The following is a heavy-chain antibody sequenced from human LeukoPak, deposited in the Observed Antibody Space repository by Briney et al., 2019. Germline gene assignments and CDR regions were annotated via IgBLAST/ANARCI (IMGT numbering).Heavy chain of an antibody. CDR2: ISSSSSYI. CDR1: GFTFSSYS. J-gene: IGHJ4*02. Sequence: GGSLRLSCAASGFTFSSYSMTWVRQAPGKGLEWVSSISSSSSYIYYADSVKGRFTISRDNAKNSLYLQMNSLRAEDTAVYYCARDSGSYRKVSFDYWGQGTLVTVSS. CDR3: ARDSGSYRKVSFDY. V-gene: IGHV3-21*01. D-gene: IGHD1-26*01.